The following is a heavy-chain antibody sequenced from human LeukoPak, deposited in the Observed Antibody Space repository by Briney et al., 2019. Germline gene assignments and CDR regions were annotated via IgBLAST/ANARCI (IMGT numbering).Heavy chain of an antibody. CDR2: IWYDGSSK. V-gene: IGHV3-33*01. Sequence: EAGGSLRLSCAASGFTFSSYGMHWVRQAPGKGLEWVALIWYDGSSKYYADSVRGRFTISRDNSKNTLYLQMNSLRAEDTAVYYCARDFELSHWGQGTLVTVSS. CDR1: GFTFSSYG. J-gene: IGHJ4*02. D-gene: IGHD3-16*02. CDR3: ARDFELSH.